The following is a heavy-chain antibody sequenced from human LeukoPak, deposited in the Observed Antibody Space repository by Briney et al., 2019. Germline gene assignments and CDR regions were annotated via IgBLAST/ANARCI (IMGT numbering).Heavy chain of an antibody. V-gene: IGHV3-23*01. Sequence: GGSLRLSCAASGFTFSSDAMSWVRQAPGKGLEWVSAISGSGGSTYYADSVKGRFTISRDNSKNTLYLQMNSLGAEDTAVYYCAKGDYYDSSRYYEWGQGTLVTVSS. CDR2: ISGSGGST. J-gene: IGHJ4*02. CDR3: AKGDYYDSSRYYE. D-gene: IGHD3-22*01. CDR1: GFTFSSDA.